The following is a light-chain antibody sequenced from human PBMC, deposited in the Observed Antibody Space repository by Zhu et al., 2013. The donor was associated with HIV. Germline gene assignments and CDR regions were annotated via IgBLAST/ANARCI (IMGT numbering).Light chain of an antibody. CDR2: GAS. J-gene: IGKJ4*01. CDR1: QSVSSN. CDR3: QQYNNWPPLT. Sequence: EIVLTQSPGTLSLSPGDTATLSCRASQSVSSNLAWYQQKPGQAPRLLIYGASTRATGIPARFSGSGSGTEFTLTISSLQSEDFAVYYCQQYNNWPPLTFGGGTKVEIK. V-gene: IGKV3-15*01.